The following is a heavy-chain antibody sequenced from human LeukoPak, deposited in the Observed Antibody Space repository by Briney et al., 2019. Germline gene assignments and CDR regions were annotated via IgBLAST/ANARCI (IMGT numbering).Heavy chain of an antibody. CDR3: GRDPNGDYIGAFDM. D-gene: IGHD4-17*01. V-gene: IGHV3-23*01. J-gene: IGHJ3*02. CDR2: IRGPAGGT. CDR1: GFTFSHYA. Sequence: GSLRLSCAASGFTFSHYAMIWVRQSPGKGLEWVSAIRGPAGGTFYADSVKGRFTISRDNSKNTLFLQMSSLRAEDTAVYYCGRDPNGDYIGAFDMWGQGTVVTVSS.